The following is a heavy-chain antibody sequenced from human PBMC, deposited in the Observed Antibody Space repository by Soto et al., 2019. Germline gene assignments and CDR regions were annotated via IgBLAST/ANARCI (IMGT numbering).Heavy chain of an antibody. V-gene: IGHV3-23*01. Sequence: GGSLRLSCAASGFTFSTYAMTWVRQAPGKGLEWVSEISGSGYSIYYADSVKGRFTISRDNDKNMLYLQMDSLRAEDTALYYCAKDREYNYYFDSRGQGTLVTVSS. D-gene: IGHD5-18*01. CDR2: ISGSGYSI. CDR1: GFTFSTYA. CDR3: AKDREYNYYFDS. J-gene: IGHJ4*02.